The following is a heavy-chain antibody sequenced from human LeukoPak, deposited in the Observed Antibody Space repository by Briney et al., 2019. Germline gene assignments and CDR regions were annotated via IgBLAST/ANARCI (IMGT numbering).Heavy chain of an antibody. CDR2: INPSGGST. Sequence: ASVKVSCKASGYTFTSYYIHWVRQAPGQGLEWVGIINPSGGSTSYAQKFQGRVTMTRDTSTSTVYMELSSLRSEDTAIYYCARDINGLHSSSWGSDYWGQGTLVTVSS. V-gene: IGHV1-46*01. J-gene: IGHJ4*02. CDR1: GYTFTSYY. D-gene: IGHD6-13*01. CDR3: ARDINGLHSSSWGSDY.